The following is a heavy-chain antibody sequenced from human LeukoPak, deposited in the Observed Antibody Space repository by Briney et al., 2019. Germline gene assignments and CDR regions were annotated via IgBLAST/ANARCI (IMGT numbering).Heavy chain of an antibody. D-gene: IGHD3-3*01. V-gene: IGHV1-18*01. CDR2: ISAYNGNT. CDR1: GYTFTSYG. J-gene: IGHJ3*02. CDR3: ARDRRSITIFGVVIQPHATDAFDI. Sequence: ASVKVSCKASGYTFTSYGISWVRQAPGQGLEWMGWISAYNGNTNYAQKLQGRVTMTTDTSTSTAYMELRSLRSDDTAVYYCARDRRSITIFGVVIQPHATDAFDIWGQGTMVTVSS.